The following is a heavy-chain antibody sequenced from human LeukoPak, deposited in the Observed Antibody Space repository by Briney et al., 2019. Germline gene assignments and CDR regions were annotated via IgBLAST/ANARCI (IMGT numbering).Heavy chain of an antibody. CDR3: ARDRGSGDYSYYFDC. V-gene: IGHV3-30*03. D-gene: IGHD3-10*01. CDR1: GFTFSSYG. CDR2: ISYDGSNK. Sequence: PGGSLRLSCAASGFTFSSYGMHWVRQAPGKGLEWVAVISYDGSNKYYADSLKGRFTISRDNSKNTLFLQLNSLRAEDTAVYYCARDRGSGDYSYYFDCWGHGTLVTVSS. J-gene: IGHJ4*01.